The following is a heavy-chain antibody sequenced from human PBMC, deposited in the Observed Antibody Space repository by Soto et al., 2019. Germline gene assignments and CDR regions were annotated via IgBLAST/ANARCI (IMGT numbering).Heavy chain of an antibody. CDR2: ISYDGTKK. J-gene: IGHJ4*02. Sequence: PGGSLTLSCAASGSTFSSYVTHWVRQAPSKGLEWVAAISYDGTKKYYADSVKGRITISRDNSKNTLWLQMNSLRAEDTAVYYCAKGLPYDSSGYYYLHWGQGTLVTVSS. D-gene: IGHD3-22*01. CDR1: GSTFSSYV. CDR3: AKGLPYDSSGYYYLH. V-gene: IGHV3-30*18.